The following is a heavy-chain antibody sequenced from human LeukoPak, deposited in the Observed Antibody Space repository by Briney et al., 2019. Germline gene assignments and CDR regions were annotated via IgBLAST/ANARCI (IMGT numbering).Heavy chain of an antibody. Sequence: GRSLRLSCAASGFTFSTYAMHWVRQAPGKGLEWVAVISYDGSNKYYADSVKGRFTIPRDNSKNTLYLQMNSLRAEDTAVYYCARSRRRELLRAYFDYWGQGTLVTVSS. V-gene: IGHV3-30*04. CDR3: ARSRRRELLRAYFDY. CDR1: GFTFSTYA. J-gene: IGHJ4*02. D-gene: IGHD1-26*01. CDR2: ISYDGSNK.